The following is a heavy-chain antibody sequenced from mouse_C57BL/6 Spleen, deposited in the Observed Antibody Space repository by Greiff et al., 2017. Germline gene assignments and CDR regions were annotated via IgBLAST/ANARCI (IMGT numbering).Heavy chain of an antibody. J-gene: IGHJ3*01. CDR3: ARPGYGAGFAY. D-gene: IGHD3-1*01. V-gene: IGHV5-17*01. CDR1: GFTFSDYG. CDR2: ISSGSSTI. Sequence: EVQVVESGGGLVKPGGSLKLSCAASGFTFSDYGMHWVRQAPEKGLEWVAYISSGSSTIYYAAPVKGRFTISRDNAKNTLFLQMTSLRSEDTAMYYCARPGYGAGFAYWGQGTLVTVSA.